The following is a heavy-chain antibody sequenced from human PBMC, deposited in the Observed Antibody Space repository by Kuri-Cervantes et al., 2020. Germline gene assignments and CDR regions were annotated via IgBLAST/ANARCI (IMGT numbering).Heavy chain of an antibody. Sequence: GESLKISCAASGSTFSSYWMSWVRQAPGKGLEWVANIKQDGSEKYYVDSVKGRFTISRDNAKNSLYLQMNSLRAEDTAVYYCARGDDAFDIWGQGTMVTVSS. CDR3: ARGDDAFDI. V-gene: IGHV3-7*01. J-gene: IGHJ3*02. CDR2: IKQDGSEK. CDR1: GSTFSSYW.